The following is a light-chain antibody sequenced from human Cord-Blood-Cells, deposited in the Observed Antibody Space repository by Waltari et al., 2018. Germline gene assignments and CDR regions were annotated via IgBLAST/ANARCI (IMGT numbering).Light chain of an antibody. CDR2: GAS. CDR1: QSVSSN. V-gene: IGKV3-15*01. CDR3: QQYNNWPPLT. Sequence: EIVMTQSPAPLSVSPGARATLSCRASQSVSSNLAWYQQKPGQAPRLLIYGASPRATGIPARFSGSGSGTEFTLTISSLQSEDFAVYYCQQYNNWPPLTFGGGTKVEIK. J-gene: IGKJ4*01.